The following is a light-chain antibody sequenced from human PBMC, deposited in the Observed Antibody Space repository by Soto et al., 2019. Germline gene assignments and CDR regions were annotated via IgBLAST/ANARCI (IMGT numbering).Light chain of an antibody. Sequence: SALTQPASVSGSPGQSITISCTGTSSDVGGYNYVSWYQQHPGKAPKLMIYDVSNRPSGVSNRFSGSKSGNTASLTISGLQAEDEADYYCSSYPSSSTYVFGTGTKV. CDR1: SSDVGGYNY. V-gene: IGLV2-14*01. J-gene: IGLJ1*01. CDR2: DVS. CDR3: SSYPSSSTYV.